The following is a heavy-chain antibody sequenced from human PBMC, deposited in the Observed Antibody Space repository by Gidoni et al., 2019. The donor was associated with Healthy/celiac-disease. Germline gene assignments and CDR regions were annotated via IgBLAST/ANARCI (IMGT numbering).Heavy chain of an antibody. V-gene: IGHV4-34*01. CDR3: ARRSHGSGSYYGIDY. CDR2: IHHSGST. Sequence: QVQLQQWGAGLLKPSETLSLTCAGYGGSFSGYYWSWIRQPPGKGLEWIGEIHHSGSTNYNPSLKSRVTISVDTSKNQFSLKLSSVTAADTAVYYCARRSHGSGSYYGIDYWGQGTLVTVSS. CDR1: GGSFSGYY. D-gene: IGHD3-10*01. J-gene: IGHJ4*02.